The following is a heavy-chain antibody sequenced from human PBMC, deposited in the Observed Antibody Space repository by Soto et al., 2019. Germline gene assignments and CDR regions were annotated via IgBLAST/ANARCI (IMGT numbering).Heavy chain of an antibody. J-gene: IGHJ4*02. CDR2: LNPSGGST. CDR3: ATSPATIGWYGNPYYLDH. V-gene: IGHV1-46*01. Sequence: QVLLVQSGAEVKKPGASVKVSCKASGYTFTDSYMHWVRQAPGQGLEWMGILNPSGGSTSYAQRCRGRFTMTRDTSTSTVQMELTSLRSEDTAVFYCATSPATIGWYGNPYYLDHWGQGTLVTVSS. CDR1: GYTFTDSY. D-gene: IGHD6-19*01.